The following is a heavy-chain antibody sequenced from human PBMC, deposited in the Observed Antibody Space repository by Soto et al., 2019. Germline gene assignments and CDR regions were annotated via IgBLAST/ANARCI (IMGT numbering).Heavy chain of an antibody. CDR2: IYPGDSDT. CDR1: GYTFTDYW. D-gene: IGHD4-4*01. Sequence: GDSLKISGKGSGYTFTDYWIGWVRQLPGKGLEWMGIIYPGDSDTRYSPSFQGHVTITVDKSTSTAYLQWNTLKASDTAMYYCARQSSNFRYYYYVMDVWGQGTTVTGSS. J-gene: IGHJ6*02. V-gene: IGHV5-51*01. CDR3: ARQSSNFRYYYYVMDV.